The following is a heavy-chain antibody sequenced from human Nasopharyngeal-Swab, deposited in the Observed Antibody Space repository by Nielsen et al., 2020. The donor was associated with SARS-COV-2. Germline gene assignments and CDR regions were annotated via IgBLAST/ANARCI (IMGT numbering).Heavy chain of an antibody. Sequence: VRQAPGKGLEWVASISGSNNYTYYADPVEGRFTISRDNAKNSLFLQVNSLRAEDTAVYYCAREGGRFSSTWYYYSYGMDVWGQGTTVTVSS. V-gene: IGHV3-21*06. CDR2: ISGSNNYT. D-gene: IGHD6-13*01. CDR3: AREGGRFSSTWYYYSYGMDV. J-gene: IGHJ6*02.